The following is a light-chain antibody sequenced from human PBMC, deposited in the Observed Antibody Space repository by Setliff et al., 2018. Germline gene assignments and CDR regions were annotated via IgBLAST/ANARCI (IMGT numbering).Light chain of an antibody. CDR2: DNS. V-gene: IGLV1-40*01. J-gene: IGLJ1*01. CDR3: SPYAGSLYV. CDR1: SSNIGAGYD. Sequence: QSALTQPPSVSGAPGQRVTISCTGSSSNIGAGYDVHWYQQLPGTAPKLLIYDNSNRPSGVPDRFSGSKSGTSASLAITGLQAEDEADYYCSPYAGSLYVFGTGTKVTVL.